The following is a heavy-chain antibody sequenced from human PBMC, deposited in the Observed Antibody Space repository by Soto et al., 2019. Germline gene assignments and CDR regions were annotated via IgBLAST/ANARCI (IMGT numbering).Heavy chain of an antibody. D-gene: IGHD3-9*01. CDR1: GFPFSSYG. CDR3: AKTIHGNAFDI. CDR2: ITYDGSNK. V-gene: IGHV3-30*18. J-gene: IGHJ3*02. Sequence: GGSLSLSCAASGFPFSSYGMHWVRQAPGKGLERVAVITYDGSNKYYADSVKGRFTISRDNSKNTLYLQMNSLRAEDTAVYYCAKTIHGNAFDIWGQGTMVT.